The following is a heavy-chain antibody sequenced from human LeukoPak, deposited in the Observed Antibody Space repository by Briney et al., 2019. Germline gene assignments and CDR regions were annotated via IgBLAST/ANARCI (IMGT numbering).Heavy chain of an antibody. CDR3: ARDRLKSAAGTVYYGMDV. V-gene: IGHV4-4*07. Sequence: PSETLSLTCTVSGGSISSYYWSWIRQPAGKGLEWIGRIYTSGSTNYNPSLKSRVTMSVDTSKNQFSLKLSSVTAADTAVYYCARDRLKSAAGTVYYGMDVWGQGTTVTVSS. CDR2: IYTSGST. CDR1: GGSISSYY. D-gene: IGHD6-13*01. J-gene: IGHJ6*02.